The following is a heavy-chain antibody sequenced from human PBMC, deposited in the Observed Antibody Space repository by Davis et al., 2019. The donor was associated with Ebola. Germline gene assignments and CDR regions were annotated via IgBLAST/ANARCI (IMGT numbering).Heavy chain of an antibody. CDR2: IKQDGSEK. V-gene: IGHV3-7*01. CDR3: ARIGGGSSNEREDY. CDR1: GFTFTNFW. D-gene: IGHD5-12*01. Sequence: PGGSLRLSCAASGFTFTNFWMSWVRQAPGKRLEWVANIKQDGSEKNYADSVEGRFTISRDNAKNSLFLQMNSPRVEDTAVYYCARIGGGSSNEREDYWGQGILVTVSS. J-gene: IGHJ4*02.